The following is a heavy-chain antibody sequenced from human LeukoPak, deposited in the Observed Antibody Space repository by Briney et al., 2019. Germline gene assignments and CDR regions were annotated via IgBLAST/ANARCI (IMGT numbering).Heavy chain of an antibody. V-gene: IGHV3-21*01. CDR2: ISSSSSYI. CDR1: GFTFSSYS. D-gene: IGHD1-26*01. J-gene: IGHJ2*01. CDR3: ARSGSYYSWYFDL. Sequence: GGSLRLSCAASGFTFSSYSMNWVRQAPGKGLEWVSSISSSSSYIYYADSVKGRFTISRDNAKNSLYLQMNSLRAEDTAVYYWARSGSYYSWYFDLWGRGTLVTGSS.